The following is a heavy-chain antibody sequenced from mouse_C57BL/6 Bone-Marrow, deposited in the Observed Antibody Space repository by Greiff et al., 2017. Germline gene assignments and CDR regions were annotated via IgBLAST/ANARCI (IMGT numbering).Heavy chain of an antibody. V-gene: IGHV5-4*01. Sequence: EVQGVESGGGLVKPGGSLKLSCAASGFTFSSYAMSWVRQTPEKRLEWVATISDGGSYTYYPDNVKGRFTISRDNAKNNLYLQMSHLKSEDTAMYYCARDRWPGFAYWGQGTLVTVA. CDR3: ARDRWPGFAY. CDR1: GFTFSSYA. J-gene: IGHJ3*01. CDR2: ISDGGSYT.